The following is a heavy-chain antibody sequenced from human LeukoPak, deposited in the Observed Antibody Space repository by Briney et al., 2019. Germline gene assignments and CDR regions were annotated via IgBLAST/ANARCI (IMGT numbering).Heavy chain of an antibody. CDR3: ARTPYDFWSGYLLYYMDV. J-gene: IGHJ6*03. D-gene: IGHD3-3*01. V-gene: IGHV4-61*02. CDR1: GGSISSGSYY. CDR2: IYTSGST. Sequence: SQTLSLTCTVSGGSISSGSYYWSWIRQPAGKGLEWIGRIYTSGSTNYNPPLKSRITISVDASKTQFSLKLSSVTAADTAVYYCARTPYDFWSGYLLYYMDVWGKGTTVTVSS.